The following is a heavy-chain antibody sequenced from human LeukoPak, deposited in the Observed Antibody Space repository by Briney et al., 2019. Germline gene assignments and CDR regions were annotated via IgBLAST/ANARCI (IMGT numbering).Heavy chain of an antibody. D-gene: IGHD3-10*01. Sequence: SDTLSLTCTVCSGSISSYYWGWIRLPPGKGLEWIGYISYSGSTTYIPSLKSRVTILVDTSKNQFSLKLSSVTAADTAVYYCVRITRGTIDYWGRGTLVTVSS. J-gene: IGHJ4*02. CDR1: SGSISSYY. CDR2: ISYSGST. CDR3: VRITRGTIDY. V-gene: IGHV4-59*07.